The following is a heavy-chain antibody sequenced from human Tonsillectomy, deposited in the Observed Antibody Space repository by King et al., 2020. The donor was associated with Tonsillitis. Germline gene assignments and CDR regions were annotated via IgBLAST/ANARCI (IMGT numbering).Heavy chain of an antibody. CDR3: AKDLDGSWTFDQ. V-gene: IGHV3-30*02. CDR1: GFTFSASV. CDR2: IMYGGNQK. J-gene: IGHJ4*02. D-gene: IGHD3/OR15-3a*01. Sequence: VQLVESGGGVVQPGGSLTLSCAASGFTFSASVMHWVRQVPGKGLEWVALIMYGGNQKYYADSVKGRFIISRDNFEKKFYLHMSNLRIDDTAIYYCAKDLDGSWTFDQWGQGTLVTVSS.